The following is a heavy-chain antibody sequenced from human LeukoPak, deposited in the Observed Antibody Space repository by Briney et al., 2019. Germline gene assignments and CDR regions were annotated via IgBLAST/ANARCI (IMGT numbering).Heavy chain of an antibody. CDR1: GFTVSSNY. CDR2: IYSGGST. Sequence: GGSLRLSCAASGFTVSSNYMSWVRQAPGKGLEWVSVIYSGGSTYYADSVKGRFTISRDNAKNSLYLQMNSLRAEDTAVYYCARSSRNIVGATEIDYWGQGTLVTVSS. V-gene: IGHV3-66*01. J-gene: IGHJ4*02. D-gene: IGHD1-26*01. CDR3: ARSSRNIVGATEIDY.